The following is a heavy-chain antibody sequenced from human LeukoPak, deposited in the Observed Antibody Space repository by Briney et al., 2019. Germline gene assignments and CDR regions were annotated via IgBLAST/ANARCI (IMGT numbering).Heavy chain of an antibody. CDR1: GFTFSSYA. Sequence: GGSLRLSCAASGFTFSSYAMSWVRQAPGKGLEWVSGNSSSGGRTYYADSVKGRFTISRDNSKNTLYLQMISLRAEDTAIYYCAEYCSGGSCYSGLAYWGQGTLVTVSS. CDR3: AEYCSGGSCYSGLAY. J-gene: IGHJ4*02. D-gene: IGHD2-15*01. CDR2: NSSSGGRT. V-gene: IGHV3-23*01.